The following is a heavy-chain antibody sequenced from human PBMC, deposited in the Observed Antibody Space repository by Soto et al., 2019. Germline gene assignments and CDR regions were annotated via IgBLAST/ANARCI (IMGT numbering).Heavy chain of an antibody. CDR3: AREGSYSAYNFAHGIQLWSFDF. J-gene: IGHJ4*02. D-gene: IGHD5-12*01. CDR2: IFSSGST. V-gene: IGHV4-4*07. Sequence: PSETLSLTCTVSGGSINTFYWSWFRQPAGKGLEWIGRIFSSGSTSFNPSLESRVAMSVDTSKNHFSLNLSSVTAADMAVYYCAREGSYSAYNFAHGIQLWSFDFWGQGALVTV. CDR1: GGSINTFY.